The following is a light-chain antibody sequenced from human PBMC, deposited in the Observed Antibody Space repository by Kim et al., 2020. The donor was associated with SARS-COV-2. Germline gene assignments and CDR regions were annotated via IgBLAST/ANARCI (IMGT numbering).Light chain of an antibody. J-gene: IGLJ3*02. V-gene: IGLV3-25*03. CDR3: QSADSSGTHWV. CDR2: KDS. CDR1: ALPKQY. Sequence: SAGQTARITCSGDALPKQYAYWYQQKPGQAPVLVIYKDSERPSGIPERFSGSSSGTTVTLTISGVQAEDEADYYCQSADSSGTHWVFGGGTQLTVL.